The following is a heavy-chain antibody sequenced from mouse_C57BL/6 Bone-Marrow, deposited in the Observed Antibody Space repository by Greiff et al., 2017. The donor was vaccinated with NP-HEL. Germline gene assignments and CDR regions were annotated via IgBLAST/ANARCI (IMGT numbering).Heavy chain of an antibody. D-gene: IGHD1-1*01. CDR1: GYTFTDYY. CDR2: IYPGSGNT. CDR3: GSNYGPYYFDY. Sequence: VMLVESGAELVRPGASVKLSCKASGYTFTDYYINWVKQRPGQGLEWIARIYPGSGNTYYNEKFKGKATLTAEKSSSTAYMQLSSLTSEDSAVYFCGSNYGPYYFDYWGQGTTLTVSS. J-gene: IGHJ2*01. V-gene: IGHV1-76*01.